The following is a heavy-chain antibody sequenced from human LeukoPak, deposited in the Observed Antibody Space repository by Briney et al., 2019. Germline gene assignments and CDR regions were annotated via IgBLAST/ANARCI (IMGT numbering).Heavy chain of an antibody. V-gene: IGHV4-39*07. Sequence: SETLSLTCTVSGGSISSSSYYWGWIRQPPGKGLEWIGNFYYSGRTYYNPSLKSRVTISVDTSKNQFSLKLSSVTAADTAVYFCARGPYSYDSSGAFDIWGQGTMVTVSS. J-gene: IGHJ3*02. CDR1: GGSISSSSYY. CDR2: FYYSGRT. D-gene: IGHD3-22*01. CDR3: ARGPYSYDSSGAFDI.